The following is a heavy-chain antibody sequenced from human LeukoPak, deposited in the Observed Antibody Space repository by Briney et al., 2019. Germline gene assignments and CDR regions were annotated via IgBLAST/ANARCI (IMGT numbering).Heavy chain of an antibody. J-gene: IGHJ4*02. CDR1: GYTFTSYY. D-gene: IGHD4-23*01. CDR3: ARFSSAYGGNSGFDY. Sequence: ASVKVSCKASGYTFTSYYMRWVRQAPGQGLEWMGIINPSGGSTSYAQKFQGRVTMTRDTSTSTVYMELSSLRSEDTAVYYCARFSSAYGGNSGFDYWGQGTLVTVSS. CDR2: INPSGGST. V-gene: IGHV1-46*01.